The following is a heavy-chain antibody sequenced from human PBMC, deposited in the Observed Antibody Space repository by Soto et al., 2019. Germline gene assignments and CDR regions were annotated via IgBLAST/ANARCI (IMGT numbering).Heavy chain of an antibody. CDR2: LYSGGNT. Sequence: EVQLVESGGGLVQPGGSLRLSSAASGFTVSGNYMSWVRQAPGKGLEWVSILYSGGNTYYADSVRGRFTISRHNSENTLYLQMNSLRPDDTAVYYCTRAAWGLWFGYMDVWGKGTTVTVSS. J-gene: IGHJ6*03. V-gene: IGHV3-53*04. CDR1: GFTVSGNY. D-gene: IGHD3-10*01. CDR3: TRAAWGLWFGYMDV.